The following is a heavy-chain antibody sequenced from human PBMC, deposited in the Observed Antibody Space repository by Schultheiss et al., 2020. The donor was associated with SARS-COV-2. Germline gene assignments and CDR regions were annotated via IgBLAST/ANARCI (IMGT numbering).Heavy chain of an antibody. CDR2: ISYDGSNK. J-gene: IGHJ4*02. V-gene: IGHV3-30*03. Sequence: GGSLRLSCAASGFTFSSYGMHWVRQAPGKGLEWVAVISYDGSNKYYAASVKGRFTISRDNSNYTLYLQMNSLRAEDTAVYYCARVAGAYYDGSGVGWYYFDYWGQGTLVTVSS. CDR3: ARVAGAYYDGSGVGWYYFDY. CDR1: GFTFSSYG. D-gene: IGHD3-10*01.